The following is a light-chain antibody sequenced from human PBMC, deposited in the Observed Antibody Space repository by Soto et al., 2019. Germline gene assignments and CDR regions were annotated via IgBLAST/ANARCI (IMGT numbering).Light chain of an antibody. CDR1: RSVRSN. CDR3: QQYNYWPGT. Sequence: EIGMTQSPATLSVSPGERATLSCKASRSVRSNLAWYQQKPGQAPRLLISGASTRATGITDRFSGSGSGTEFTLTINSLQSEDFAVYYCQQYNYWPGTFGQGTKVDIK. J-gene: IGKJ1*01. V-gene: IGKV3-15*01. CDR2: GAS.